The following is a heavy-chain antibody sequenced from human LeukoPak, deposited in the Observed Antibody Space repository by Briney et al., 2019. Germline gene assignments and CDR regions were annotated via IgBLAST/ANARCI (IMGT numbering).Heavy chain of an antibody. D-gene: IGHD6-13*01. V-gene: IGHV3-11*01. Sequence: GSLRLSCAASGFTFSDYYMSWIRQAPGKGLEWVSYISSSGSTIYSADSVKGRFTIYRDNAKNSLYLQMNSLRAEDTAVYYCARDKAAAGYYYYYYGMDVWGQGTTVTVSS. CDR1: GFTFSDYY. J-gene: IGHJ6*02. CDR2: ISSSGSTI. CDR3: ARDKAAAGYYYYYYGMDV.